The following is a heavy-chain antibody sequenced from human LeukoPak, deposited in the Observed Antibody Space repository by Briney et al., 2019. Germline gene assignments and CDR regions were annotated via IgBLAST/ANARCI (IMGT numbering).Heavy chain of an antibody. V-gene: IGHV1-2*02. J-gene: IGHJ5*02. CDR3: ARHMTTANNWFDP. Sequence: ASVKVSCKASGYTFTGYYMHWERQAPGQGLEWMGWINPSSGGTNYAQKFQGRVTMTRDTSISTAYMELSRLISDDTAVYYCARHMTTANNWFDPWGQGTLVTVPS. D-gene: IGHD4-17*01. CDR2: INPSSGGT. CDR1: GYTFTGYY.